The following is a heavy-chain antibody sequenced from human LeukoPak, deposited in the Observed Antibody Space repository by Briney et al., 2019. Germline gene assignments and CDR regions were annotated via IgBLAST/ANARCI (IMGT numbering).Heavy chain of an antibody. Sequence: GGSLRLSCAASGFTFSSHSMNWVRQAPGKGLEWVSSISSSSSYIYYADSVKGRFTISRDNAKQSLYLQMDSLRAEDTAVYYCARDLGGPTTRGYFDSWGQGTLVTVSS. J-gene: IGHJ4*02. D-gene: IGHD1-26*01. CDR1: GFTFSSHS. V-gene: IGHV3-21*01. CDR2: ISSSSSYI. CDR3: ARDLGGPTTRGYFDS.